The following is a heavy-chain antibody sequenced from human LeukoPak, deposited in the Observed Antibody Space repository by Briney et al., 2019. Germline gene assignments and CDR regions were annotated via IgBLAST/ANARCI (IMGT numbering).Heavy chain of an antibody. Sequence: ASVKVSCKASGYTFTSYYMHWVRQAPGQGLEWMGIINPSGGSTSYAQKFQGRVTMARDMSTSTVYMELSSLRSEDTAVYYCARQVDTAMEGAPYYYYYMDVWGKGTTVTVSS. V-gene: IGHV1-46*01. CDR1: GYTFTSYY. J-gene: IGHJ6*03. CDR2: INPSGGST. D-gene: IGHD5-18*01. CDR3: ARQVDTAMEGAPYYYYYMDV.